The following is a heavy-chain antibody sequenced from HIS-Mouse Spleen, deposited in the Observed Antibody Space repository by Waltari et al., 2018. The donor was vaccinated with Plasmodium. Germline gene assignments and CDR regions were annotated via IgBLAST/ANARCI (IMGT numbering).Heavy chain of an antibody. D-gene: IGHD6-13*01. J-gene: IGHJ2*01. Sequence: EVQLVESGGGLVQPGGSLRVSWAASGFTFSSYWMSWVGQAPGKGLEWVANIKQDGSEKYYVDSVKGRFTISRDNAKNSLYLQMNSLRAEDTAVYYCASSWYWYFDLWGRGTLVTVSS. CDR3: ASSWYWYFDL. V-gene: IGHV3-7*01. CDR2: IKQDGSEK. CDR1: GFTFSSYW.